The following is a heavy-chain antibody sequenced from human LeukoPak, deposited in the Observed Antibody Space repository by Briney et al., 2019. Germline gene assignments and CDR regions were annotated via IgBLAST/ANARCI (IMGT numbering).Heavy chain of an antibody. CDR1: GFTFSSYA. J-gene: IGHJ4*02. V-gene: IGHV3-30-3*01. CDR3: ARGSGVWGSYRYTVDY. Sequence: GRSLRLSCAASGFTFSSYAMHWLRQAPGKGLEWVAVISYDGSNKYYADSVKGRFTISRDNSKNTLYLQMNSLRAEDTAVYYCARGSGVWGSYRYTVDYWGQGTLVTVSS. D-gene: IGHD3-16*02. CDR2: ISYDGSNK.